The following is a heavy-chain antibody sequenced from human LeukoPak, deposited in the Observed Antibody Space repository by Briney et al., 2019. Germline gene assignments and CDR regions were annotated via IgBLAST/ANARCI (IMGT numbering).Heavy chain of an antibody. CDR3: AAVIDY. V-gene: IGHV3-48*03. CDR2: ISNSGNTK. J-gene: IGHJ4*02. CDR1: GFTFSNYE. Sequence: HSGGSLRLSCAASGFTFSNYEMNWIRQAPGKGLEWIPYISNSGNTKYYADSVKGRFSISRDNANNSVYLQMNNLRAEDTAVYYCAAVIDYWGQGTLVTVSS.